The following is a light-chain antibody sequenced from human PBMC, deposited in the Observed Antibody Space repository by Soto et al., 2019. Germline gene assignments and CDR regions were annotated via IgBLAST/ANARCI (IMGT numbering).Light chain of an antibody. V-gene: IGKV3-20*01. CDR2: GAS. J-gene: IGKJ1*01. CDR3: QQYGSSPWT. CDR1: QSVSSSY. Sequence: IVLTQSPGTLSLSPGQRATLSCRASQSVSSSYLAWYQQKPGQAPRLLIYGASSRATGIPDRFSGGGSGTDFTLSISRLEPEDFAVFYCQQYGSSPWTFGQGTKVDNK.